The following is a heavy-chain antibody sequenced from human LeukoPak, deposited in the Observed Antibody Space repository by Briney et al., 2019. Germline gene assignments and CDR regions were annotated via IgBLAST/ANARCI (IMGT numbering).Heavy chain of an antibody. V-gene: IGHV3-23*01. CDR1: GFTVSSYA. J-gene: IGHJ4*02. D-gene: IGHD5-12*01. CDR2: IIGSGGST. Sequence: PGGSLRLSCAASGFTVSSYAMSSVRQAPGKRLEWVSAIIGSGGSTYYADSVKGRFTISRENSKNTLYLQMNSLSAEDTAVYYCAKDRGYDPYFDYWGQGTLVTVSS. CDR3: AKDRGYDPYFDY.